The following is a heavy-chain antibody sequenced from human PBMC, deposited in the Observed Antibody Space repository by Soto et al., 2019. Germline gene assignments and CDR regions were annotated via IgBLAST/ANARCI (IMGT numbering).Heavy chain of an antibody. D-gene: IGHD4-17*01. CDR1: GGSVYRGAYY. CDR2: IYYSGST. Sequence: QVQLQESGPGLVKPSQTLALTCTVSGGSVYRGAYYWSWVRQHPGIGLEWIGYIYYSGSTYYNPSLESRVAISVDTSKNQFSLKRSSVTAADTAVYYCARKGGWRPGTSAFDYWGQGTLVTVSS. J-gene: IGHJ4*02. V-gene: IGHV4-31*03. CDR3: ARKGGWRPGTSAFDY.